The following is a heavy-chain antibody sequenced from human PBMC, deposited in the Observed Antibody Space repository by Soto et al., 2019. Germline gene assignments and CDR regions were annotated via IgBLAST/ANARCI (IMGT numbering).Heavy chain of an antibody. Sequence: PSETLSLTCAVYGGSFSGYYWSWIRQPPGKGLEWIGEINHSGSTNYNPSLKSRVTISVDTSKNQFSLKLSSVTAADTAVYYCARGGYYYDSSGYYLDYWGQGTLVTVSS. CDR1: GGSFSGYY. D-gene: IGHD3-22*01. J-gene: IGHJ4*02. CDR2: INHSGST. V-gene: IGHV4-34*01. CDR3: ARGGYYYDSSGYYLDY.